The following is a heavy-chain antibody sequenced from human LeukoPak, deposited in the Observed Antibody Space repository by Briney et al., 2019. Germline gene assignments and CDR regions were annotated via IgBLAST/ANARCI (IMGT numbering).Heavy chain of an antibody. CDR1: GFTVSTNY. D-gene: IGHD1-26*01. CDR3: AGYGGSYPYYMDV. CDR2: MYTLGNT. J-gene: IGHJ6*03. V-gene: IGHV3-66*01. Sequence: GGSLRLSCAAPGFTVSTNYMTWIRQAPGKELEWVSVMYTLGNTNYADSVRGRFTISRDNSKNTLYLQMNSLRAEDTAVYYCAGYGGSYPYYMDVWGKGTTVTISS.